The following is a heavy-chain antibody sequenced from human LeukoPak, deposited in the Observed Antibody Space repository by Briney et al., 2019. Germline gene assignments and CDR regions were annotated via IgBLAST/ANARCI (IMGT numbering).Heavy chain of an antibody. CDR3: ARGIVVPTGGWFDP. J-gene: IGHJ5*02. D-gene: IGHD2-2*01. CDR2: IYYSGST. V-gene: IGHV4-59*01. Sequence: SETLSLTCTVSGGSISSYYWSWIRQPPGKGLEWIGYIYYSGSTNYNPSLKSRVTISVDTSKNQFSLKLSSVTAADTAVYYCARGIVVPTGGWFDPWGQGTLVTVSS. CDR1: GGSISSYY.